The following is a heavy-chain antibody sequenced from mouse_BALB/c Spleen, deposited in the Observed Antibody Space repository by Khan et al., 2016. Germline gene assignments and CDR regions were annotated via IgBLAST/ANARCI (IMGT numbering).Heavy chain of an antibody. D-gene: IGHD1-1*01. Sequence: EVQLQESGPGLVKPSQSLSLTCTVSDYSITNDYAWNWIRQFPGNKLEWMGYIHYSGTTRSNPSLKSRISITRDTSKNQFFLQLNSVTAEDTATYYCARSGFDVGSRYYFDYWGQGTTLSVSS. J-gene: IGHJ2*01. CDR2: IHYSGTT. V-gene: IGHV3-2*02. CDR1: DYSITNDYA. CDR3: ARSGFDVGSRYYFDY.